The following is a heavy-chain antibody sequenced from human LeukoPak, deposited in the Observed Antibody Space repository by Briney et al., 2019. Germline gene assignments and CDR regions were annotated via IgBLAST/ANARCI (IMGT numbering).Heavy chain of an antibody. CDR1: SGSISSYY. D-gene: IGHD1-26*01. CDR2: IHGSGST. J-gene: IGHJ5*02. CDR3: ALGGGGYPMFS. Sequence: PSETLSLTCTVSSGSISSYYWSWLRQPPGQGLEWIGHIHGSGSTKYNPSLKSRVTMSVDTSKKQSSLKLSSVTAAATAVYYCALGGGGYPMFSWGQGALVTVSS. V-gene: IGHV4-59*08.